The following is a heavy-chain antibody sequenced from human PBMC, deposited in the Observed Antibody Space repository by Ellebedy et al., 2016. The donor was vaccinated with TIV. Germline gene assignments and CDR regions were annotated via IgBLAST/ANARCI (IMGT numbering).Heavy chain of an antibody. CDR2: INHSGST. Sequence: MPGGSLRLSCAVYGGSFSGYYWSWIRQPPGKGLEWIGEINHSGSTNYNPSLKSRVTVSVDTSKNQFSLNLSSVTAADTAVYYCARVGTMVRGGYYGMDVWGQGTTVTVSS. V-gene: IGHV4-34*01. CDR3: ARVGTMVRGGYYGMDV. D-gene: IGHD3-10*01. J-gene: IGHJ6*02. CDR1: GGSFSGYY.